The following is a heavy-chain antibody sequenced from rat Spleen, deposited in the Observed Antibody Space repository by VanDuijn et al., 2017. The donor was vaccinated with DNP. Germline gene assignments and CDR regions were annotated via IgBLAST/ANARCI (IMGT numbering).Heavy chain of an antibody. J-gene: IGHJ2*01. D-gene: IGHD1-6*01. CDR1: GFTFSDYN. CDR2: IIYDGSRT. Sequence: EVRLVESGGDLVQPGRSLKLSCAASGFTFSDYNMAWVRQAPKKGLEWVATIIYDGSRTYYRDSVKGRFTISRDNARSTLYLQMDGLRSEDMATYYCARPIIYTTDYYGYFDSWGQGVMVTVSS. CDR3: ARPIIYTTDYYGYFDS. V-gene: IGHV5S10*01.